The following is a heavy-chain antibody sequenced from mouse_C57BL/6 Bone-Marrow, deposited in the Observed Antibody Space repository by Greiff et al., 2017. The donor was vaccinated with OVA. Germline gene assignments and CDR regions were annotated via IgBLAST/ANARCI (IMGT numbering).Heavy chain of an antibody. V-gene: IGHV1-15*01. CDR1: GYTFTDYE. CDR2: IDPETGGT. J-gene: IGHJ3*01. Sequence: VQLQQSGAELVRPGASVTLSCKASGYTFTDYEMHWVKQTPVHGLEWIGAIDPETGGTAYNQKFKGKAILTADKSSSTAYMELRSLTSEDSAVYYCTGGQGAWFAYWGQGTLVTVSA. CDR3: TGGQGAWFAY.